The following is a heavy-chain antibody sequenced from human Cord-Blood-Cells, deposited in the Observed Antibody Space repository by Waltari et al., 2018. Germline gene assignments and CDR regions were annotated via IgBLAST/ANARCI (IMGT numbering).Heavy chain of an antibody. J-gene: IGHJ5*02. D-gene: IGHD1-1*01. V-gene: IGHV1-2*06. CDR1: GYTFTGYY. CDR3: ARDLDGHNWFDP. CDR2: INTNSGGN. Sequence: QVQLVQSGAEVKKPGASVKVSCKASGYTFTGYYMHWVRQAPGQGLEWLRRINTNSGGNNYAQKFEGRVTMTRDTSISTAYMELSRLRSDDTAVYYCARDLDGHNWFDPWGQGTLVTVSS.